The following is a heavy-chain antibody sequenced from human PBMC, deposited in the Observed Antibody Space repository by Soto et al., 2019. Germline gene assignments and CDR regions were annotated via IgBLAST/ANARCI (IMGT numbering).Heavy chain of an antibody. Sequence: EVQLVESGGGLVQPGGSLRLSCAASGFTFSSYWMSWVRQAPGKGLEWVANIKQDGSEKYYVDSVKGRFTISRDNAKNSLYLQMNSLRAEDTAVYYCARDLFGLMVYAYFDYWGQGTLVTVSS. CDR1: GFTFSSYW. CDR3: ARDLFGLMVYAYFDY. V-gene: IGHV3-7*01. CDR2: IKQDGSEK. J-gene: IGHJ4*02. D-gene: IGHD2-8*01.